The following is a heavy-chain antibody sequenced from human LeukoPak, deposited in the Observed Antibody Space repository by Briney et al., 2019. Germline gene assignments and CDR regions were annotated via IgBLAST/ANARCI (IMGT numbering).Heavy chain of an antibody. CDR2: INPNSGGT. D-gene: IGHD3-22*01. J-gene: IGHJ4*02. V-gene: IGHV1-2*06. Sequence: ASVKVSCKASGYTFTGYYMHWVRQAPGQGLEWMGRINPNSGGTNYAQKFQGRVTMTRDTSISTAYMELSRLRSDDTAVYYCARDDYDSSGHYIAPIDFWGQGTLVTVSS. CDR3: ARDDYDSSGHYIAPIDF. CDR1: GYTFTGYY.